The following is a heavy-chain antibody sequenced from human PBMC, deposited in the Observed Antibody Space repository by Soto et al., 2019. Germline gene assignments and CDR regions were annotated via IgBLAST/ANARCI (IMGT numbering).Heavy chain of an antibody. Sequence: ASVKVSCKSSGYTFTSYHIHWVRQATGQGLEWVGWMNPNSGDTGYAQKFQDRVTMTRNTAISTAYMELSSLRSDDTAVYYCARICPNGVCFDYWGQGTLVTVSS. J-gene: IGHJ4*02. CDR3: ARICPNGVCFDY. V-gene: IGHV1-8*01. D-gene: IGHD2-8*01. CDR1: GYTFTSYH. CDR2: MNPNSGDT.